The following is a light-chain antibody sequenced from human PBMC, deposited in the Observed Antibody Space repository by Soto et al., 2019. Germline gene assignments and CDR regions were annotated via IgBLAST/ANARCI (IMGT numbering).Light chain of an antibody. V-gene: IGKV3-11*01. J-gene: IGKJ5*01. CDR1: QFVSSN. CDR2: DAS. CDR3: HHRGDWIT. Sequence: IVLTQSPRPPAFPPRVSGTLSCRASQFVSSNLAWYQQKPGQAPNLLIYDASNRATGVPARFSGSGSGTDFTLTISSLEPEDFAVYYCHHRGDWITFGQGTRLEIK.